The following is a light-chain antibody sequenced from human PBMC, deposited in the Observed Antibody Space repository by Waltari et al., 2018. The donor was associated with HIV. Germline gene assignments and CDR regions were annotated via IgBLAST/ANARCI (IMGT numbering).Light chain of an antibody. V-gene: IGLV2-14*03. J-gene: IGLJ1*01. CDR3: SSYTSSSTPLYV. CDR2: DVS. Sequence: QSALPQPASVSGSPGQSITIPCTGTSRYLGGYHYVSWYQQHPGKAPKLMIYDVSNRPSGVSNRFSGSKSGNTASLTISGLQAEDEADYYCSSYTSSSTPLYVFGTGTKVTVL. CDR1: SRYLGGYHY.